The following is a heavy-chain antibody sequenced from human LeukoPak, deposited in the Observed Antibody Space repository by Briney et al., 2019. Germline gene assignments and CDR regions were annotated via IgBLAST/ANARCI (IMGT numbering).Heavy chain of an antibody. V-gene: IGHV3-74*01. Sequence: GGSLRLSCAASGFTFSRSWMHWLRQVPGKGLVWVSEIYSDATTTAYADSVKGRFIISRDNSKNTLYLQMNSLRAEDTAVYYCAKPAGYSSSYFDCWGQGTLVTVSS. CDR3: AKPAGYSSSYFDC. CDR2: IYSDATTT. CDR1: GFTFSRSW. D-gene: IGHD6-13*01. J-gene: IGHJ4*02.